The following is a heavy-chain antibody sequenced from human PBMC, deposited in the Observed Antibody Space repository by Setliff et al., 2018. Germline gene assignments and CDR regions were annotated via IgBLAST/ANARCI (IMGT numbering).Heavy chain of an antibody. CDR3: ASWYYDFGSGYYIPGYFDY. D-gene: IGHD3-3*01. CDR2: IYYSGST. Sequence: SETLSLTCTVSGGSISSSSCYWGWIRQPPGKGLEWIGSIYYSGSTYYNPSLKSRVTISVDTSKNQFSLKLSSATAADTAVYYCASWYYDFGSGYYIPGYFDYWGQGTLVTVSS. CDR1: GGSISSSSCY. J-gene: IGHJ4*02. V-gene: IGHV4-39*01.